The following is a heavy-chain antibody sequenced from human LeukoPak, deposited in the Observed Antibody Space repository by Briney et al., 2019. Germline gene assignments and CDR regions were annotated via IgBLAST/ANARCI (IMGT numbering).Heavy chain of an antibody. CDR1: GVPFSGYY. D-gene: IGHD7-27*01. CDR3: ARAGTGDRSAVFDY. Sequence: SDTLPHTCAVCGVPFSGYYWNWIRQPPGKGLEWIGEINHNGYTNSTPYLESRVTISVDTSKNQFSLTVYSPTAADTAVYFCARAGTGDRSAVFDYWGQETLVTVSS. J-gene: IGHJ4*02. V-gene: IGHV4-34*01. CDR2: INHNGYT.